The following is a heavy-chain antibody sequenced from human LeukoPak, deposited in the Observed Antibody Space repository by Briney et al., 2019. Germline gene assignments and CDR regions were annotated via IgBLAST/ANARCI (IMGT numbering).Heavy chain of an antibody. J-gene: IGHJ6*03. CDR3: AREGVAAAGTGYYYYYMDV. CDR1: GGSISSSNW. D-gene: IGHD6-13*01. CDR2: IYHSGST. Sequence: SETLSLTCAVSGGSISSSNWWSWVRQPPGKGLEWIGEIYHSGSTNYNPSLKSRVTISVDKSKNQFSLKLSSVTAADTAVYYCAREGVAAAGTGYYYYYMDVWGKGTTVTISS. V-gene: IGHV4-4*02.